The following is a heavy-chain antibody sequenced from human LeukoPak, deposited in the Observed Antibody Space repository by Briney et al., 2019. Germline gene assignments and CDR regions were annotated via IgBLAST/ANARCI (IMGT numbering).Heavy chain of an antibody. CDR1: GGSISSYY. Sequence: SETLSLTCTVSGGSISSYYWSWIRQPPGKGLEWIGYIYYSGSTNYSPSLKRRVTISADTSQNQFSLKLSSVTAADTAVYYCASRKLGNDYWGQGTLVTVSS. J-gene: IGHJ4*02. CDR3: ASRKLGNDY. CDR2: IYYSGST. V-gene: IGHV4-59*01. D-gene: IGHD7-27*01.